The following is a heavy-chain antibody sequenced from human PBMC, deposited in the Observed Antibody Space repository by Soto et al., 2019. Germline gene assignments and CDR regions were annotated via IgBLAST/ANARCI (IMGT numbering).Heavy chain of an antibody. V-gene: IGHV3-23*01. J-gene: IGHJ4*02. CDR1: GFTLTTSA. CDR3: AKVWGEDGYCSRTSCLYYFHH. D-gene: IGHD2-2*03. CDR2: ISDSGST. Sequence: GGSLRLSCEASGFTLTTSAMSWVLQAPWKGLEWVSTISDSGSTYYADSVKGRFTISRDTFKNTLYLQMNSLRAEDTAVYYCAKVWGEDGYCSRTSCLYYFHHWGQGALVTVSS.